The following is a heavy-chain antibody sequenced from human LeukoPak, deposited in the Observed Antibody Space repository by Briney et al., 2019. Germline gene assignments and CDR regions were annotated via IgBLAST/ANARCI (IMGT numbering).Heavy chain of an antibody. D-gene: IGHD6-19*01. J-gene: IGHJ4*02. CDR1: GYTFSNYG. CDR2: ISTNKGNT. CDR3: ARVLYSSGWFDY. Sequence: GASVKVSCKASGYTFSNYGISWVRQAPGQGLEWMGWISTNKGNTKSAQKNQGRVTMTTDTSTSTVHMELRSLRSDDTAVYYCARVLYSSGWFDYWGQGILVTVSS. V-gene: IGHV1-18*01.